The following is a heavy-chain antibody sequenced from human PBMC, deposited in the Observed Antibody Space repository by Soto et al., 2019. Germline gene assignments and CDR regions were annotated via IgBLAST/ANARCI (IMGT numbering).Heavy chain of an antibody. V-gene: IGHV1-69*13. CDR3: ARVRRWLQSLLDAFDI. CDR2: IIPIFGTA. CDR1: GGTFSSYA. D-gene: IGHD5-12*01. Sequence: ASVKVSCTASGGTFSSYAISWVRQAPGQGLEWMGGIIPIFGTANYAQKFQGRVTITADESTSTAYMELSSLRSEDTAVYYCARVRRWLQSLLDAFDIWGQGTMVTVSS. J-gene: IGHJ3*02.